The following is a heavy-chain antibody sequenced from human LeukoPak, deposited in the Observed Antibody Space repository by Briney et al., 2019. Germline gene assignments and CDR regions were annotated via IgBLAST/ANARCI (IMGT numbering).Heavy chain of an antibody. CDR2: IYHSGST. CDR1: GGPISSYY. D-gene: IGHD3-10*01. Sequence: SETLSLTCTVSGGPISSYYWSWIRQPPGKGLEWIGYIYHSGSTYYNPSLKSRVTISVDRSKNQFSLKLSSVTAADTAVYYCARGRVWFGGLLAYEFDYWGQGTLVTVSS. J-gene: IGHJ4*02. V-gene: IGHV4-59*12. CDR3: ARGRVWFGGLLAYEFDY.